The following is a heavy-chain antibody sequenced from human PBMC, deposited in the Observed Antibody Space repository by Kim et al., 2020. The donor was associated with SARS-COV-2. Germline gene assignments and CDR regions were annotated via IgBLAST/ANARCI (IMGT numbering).Heavy chain of an antibody. CDR1: GFTFSSYS. J-gene: IGHJ4*02. D-gene: IGHD2-15*01. CDR3: ARDAPIVVVVAATPGFFDY. CDR2: ISSSSTI. Sequence: GGSLRLSRAASGFTFSSYSMNWVRQAPGKGLEWVSYISSSSTIYYADSVKGRFTISRDNAKNSLYLQMNSLRAEDTAVYYCARDAPIVVVVAATPGFFDYWGQGTLVTVSS. V-gene: IGHV3-48*04.